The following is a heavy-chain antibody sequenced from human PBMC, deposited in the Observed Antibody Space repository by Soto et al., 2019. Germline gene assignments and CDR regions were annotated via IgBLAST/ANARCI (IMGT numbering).Heavy chain of an antibody. V-gene: IGHV3-15*07. CDR2: IRSNVDGGTT. Sequence: GGALRVSCGVSGVTFTNVWINWIRPAPGKGPEWVGRIRSNVDGGTTDYAAPVKGRFTVSRDDSENTLYLQMNSLKTEDTAVYYCSHGYYQYFNSWGQGTLVTVSS. CDR3: SHGYYQYFNS. CDR1: GVTFTNVW. D-gene: IGHD5-18*01. J-gene: IGHJ4*02.